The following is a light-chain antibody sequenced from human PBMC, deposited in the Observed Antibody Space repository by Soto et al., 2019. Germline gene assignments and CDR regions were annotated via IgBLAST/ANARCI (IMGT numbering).Light chain of an antibody. J-gene: IGKJ1*01. CDR1: QSVSSSY. CDR2: DAS. V-gene: IGKV3-20*01. CDR3: QQYGSSLSWT. Sequence: ENVFTQSPGTPSLSPGEKAPPSCRASQSVSSSYLAWYQQKPGQATRRLIYDASSRTTGIPDRFSGSGSGTDFTLTISRLEPEDFAVYYCQQYGSSLSWTFGQGTKVDIK.